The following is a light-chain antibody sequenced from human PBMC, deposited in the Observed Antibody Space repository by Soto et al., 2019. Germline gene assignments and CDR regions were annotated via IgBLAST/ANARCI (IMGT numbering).Light chain of an antibody. J-gene: IGKJ4*01. CDR3: QQFYSYPLT. Sequence: AIQLTQSPSSLSASVGDRVTITCRASQGISSALVWYQQRPGKAPKVLIYDVSSLESGVPSRFSGSGSGTDFTLTISSLQPEDFAIYYCQQFYSYPLTFGGGTKVEIK. V-gene: IGKV1-13*02. CDR2: DVS. CDR1: QGISSA.